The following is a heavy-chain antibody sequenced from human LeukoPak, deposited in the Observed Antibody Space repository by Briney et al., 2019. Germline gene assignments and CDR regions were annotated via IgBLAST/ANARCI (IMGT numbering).Heavy chain of an antibody. V-gene: IGHV1-18*01. CDR1: GYSFSSHS. D-gene: IGHD3-22*01. J-gene: IGHJ4*02. Sequence: ASVTVSCKARGYSFSSHSITWLRQAPGQGLEWVGCISSYNGQAHYAQNLQGRVSMTTDTSTNTAYLDLTSLRSDDTAVYYCATGSSTFGYWDYSDSASIRLGPFDYWGQGTLVTVSS. CDR3: ATGSSTFGYWDYSDSASIRLGPFDY. CDR2: ISSYNGQA.